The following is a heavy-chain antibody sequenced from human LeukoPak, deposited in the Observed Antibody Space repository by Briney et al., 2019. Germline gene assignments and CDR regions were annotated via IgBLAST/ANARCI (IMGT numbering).Heavy chain of an antibody. CDR1: GGSVSNYY. CDR3: ATRKLGNDY. Sequence: ASETLSLTCTVSGGSVSNYYWSWIRQSPGKGLEWIGYIYYTETSYNPSLKSRVTISADTSKNQFSLKLYSVTAADTAVYYCATRKLGNDYWGQGTLVTVSS. J-gene: IGHJ4*02. V-gene: IGHV4-59*02. CDR2: IYYTET. D-gene: IGHD7-27*01.